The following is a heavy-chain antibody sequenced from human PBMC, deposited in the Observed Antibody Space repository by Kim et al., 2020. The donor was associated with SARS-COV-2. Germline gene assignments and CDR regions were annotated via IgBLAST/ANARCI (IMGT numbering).Heavy chain of an antibody. CDR3: ASGRLLLLWFGELSRFDY. Sequence: SETLSLTCAVYGGSFSGYYWSWIRQPPGKGLEWIGEINHSGSTNYNPSLKSRVTISVDTSKNQISLKLSSVTAADSAVYYFASGRLLLLWFGELSRFDYWGQGTLVTVSS. CDR1: GGSFSGYY. CDR2: INHSGST. D-gene: IGHD3-10*01. J-gene: IGHJ4*02. V-gene: IGHV4-34*01.